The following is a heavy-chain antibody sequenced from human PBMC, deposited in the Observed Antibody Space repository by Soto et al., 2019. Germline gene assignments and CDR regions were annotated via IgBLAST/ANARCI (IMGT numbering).Heavy chain of an antibody. D-gene: IGHD5-18*01. CDR1: GFSLSTSGVG. V-gene: IGHV2-5*02. Sequence: QITLKASGPTLVKPTQTLTLTCTFSGFSLSTSGVGVGWIRQPPGKALEWLALIYWDDDKRYSPSLKSSLTNTKDTSKNRGVLTMTNMDPVDTATYYCAHITYTAMVLAYFDLWGRGTLDTVTS. J-gene: IGHJ2*01. CDR2: IYWDDDK. CDR3: AHITYTAMVLAYFDL.